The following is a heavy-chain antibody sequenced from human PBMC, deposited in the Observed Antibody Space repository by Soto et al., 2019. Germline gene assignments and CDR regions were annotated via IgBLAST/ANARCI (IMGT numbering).Heavy chain of an antibody. J-gene: IGHJ4*02. CDR1: GYTFTSYA. CDR2: INAGNGNT. Sequence: ASVKVSYKASGYTFTSYAMHWVRQAPGQRLEWMGWINAGNGNTRYSQKFQGRVTFTRDTSASTAYLELSSLRSEDTAVYYCARGSIRNFLSGSLHYCFDYWGQGTLVTVSS. CDR3: ARGSIRNFLSGSLHYCFDY. D-gene: IGHD3-3*01. V-gene: IGHV1-3*01.